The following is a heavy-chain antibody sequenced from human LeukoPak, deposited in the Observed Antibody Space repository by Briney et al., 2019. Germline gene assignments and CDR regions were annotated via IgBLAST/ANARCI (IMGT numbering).Heavy chain of an antibody. Sequence: SGASLRLSCAASGFTFSSYAMSWVRQDPGKGLEWVSAISDSGGRTYYADSVKGRFTISRDNSKNTLYLQMNSLRAEDTAVYYCAKVYCSGTSCSHFDYWGQGTLVTVSS. V-gene: IGHV3-23*01. CDR3: AKVYCSGTSCSHFDY. D-gene: IGHD2-2*01. J-gene: IGHJ4*02. CDR2: ISDSGGRT. CDR1: GFTFSSYA.